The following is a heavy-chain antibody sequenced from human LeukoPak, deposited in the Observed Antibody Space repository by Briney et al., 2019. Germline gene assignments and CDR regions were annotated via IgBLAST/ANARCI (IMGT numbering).Heavy chain of an antibody. Sequence: PSETLSLTCTVSGGSISSSSYYWGWIRQPPGKGLEWIGSIYYSGSTYYNPSLKSRVTISVDTSKNQFSLKLSSVTAADTAVYYCVGHSGSYYFYDYWGQGTLVTVSS. CDR2: IYYSGST. V-gene: IGHV4-39*01. J-gene: IGHJ4*02. CDR3: VGHSGSYYFYDY. CDR1: GGSISSSSYY. D-gene: IGHD3-10*01.